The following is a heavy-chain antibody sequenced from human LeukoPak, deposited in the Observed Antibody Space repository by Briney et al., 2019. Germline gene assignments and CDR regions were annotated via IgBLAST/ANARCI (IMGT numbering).Heavy chain of an antibody. D-gene: IGHD1-26*01. CDR2: FYNNGRN. V-gene: IGHV4-59*01. Sequence: PSETLSLTCTVSGGSINSSYWSWIRQTPGKGLEWIGFFYNNGRNNINPALKSRVTISADTSKNQVSLILKSVTAADTAVYYCARSGRNGWGYLFDYWGQGTLLAVSS. CDR1: GGSINSSY. J-gene: IGHJ4*02. CDR3: ARSGRNGWGYLFDY.